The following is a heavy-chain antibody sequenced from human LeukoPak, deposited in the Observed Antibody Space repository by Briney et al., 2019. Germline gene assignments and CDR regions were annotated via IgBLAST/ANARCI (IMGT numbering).Heavy chain of an antibody. V-gene: IGHV1-69*13. J-gene: IGHJ4*02. Sequence: SVKVSCKASGGTFSSYAISWVRQAPGQGLEWMGGIIPIFGTANYAQKFQGRVTITADESTSTAYMELSSLRSEDTAVYYCARDSRLRLGELSSHFDYWGQGTLVAVSS. CDR3: ARDSRLRLGELSSHFDY. CDR2: IIPIFGTA. D-gene: IGHD3-16*02. CDR1: GGTFSSYA.